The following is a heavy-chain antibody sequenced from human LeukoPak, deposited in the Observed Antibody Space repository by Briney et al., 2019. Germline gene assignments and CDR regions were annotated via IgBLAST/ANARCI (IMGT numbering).Heavy chain of an antibody. CDR1: GGTLSSHG. CDR2: IIPIFGTT. Sequence: GASVKVSCKASGGTLSSHGFNWVRQAPGQGLEWMGGIIPIFGTTNTAQKFQGRVTITADESTSTAYMELSSLRSEDTAVYYCAGPPQNGGWPDSGGQGPLVTVS. CDR3: AGPPQNGGWPDS. J-gene: IGHJ4*02. V-gene: IGHV1-69*13. D-gene: IGHD3-16*01.